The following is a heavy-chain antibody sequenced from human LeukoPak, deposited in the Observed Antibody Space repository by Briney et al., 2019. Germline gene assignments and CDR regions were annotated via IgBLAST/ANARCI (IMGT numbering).Heavy chain of an antibody. D-gene: IGHD1-1*01. V-gene: IGHV1-18*01. Sequence: ASVKVSCKASGGTFSSYAISWVRQAPGQGLEWMGWISAYNGNTNYAQKLQGRVTMTTDTSTSTAYMELRSLRSDDTAVYYCARVLEDAFDIWGQGTMVTVSS. CDR3: ARVLEDAFDI. CDR1: GGTFSSYA. J-gene: IGHJ3*02. CDR2: ISAYNGNT.